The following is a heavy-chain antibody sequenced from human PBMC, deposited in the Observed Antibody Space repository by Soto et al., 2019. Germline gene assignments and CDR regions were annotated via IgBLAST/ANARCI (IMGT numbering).Heavy chain of an antibody. CDR2: ISWNSGSI. V-gene: IGHV3-9*01. J-gene: IGHJ3*02. Sequence: EVQLVESGGGLVQPGRSLRHSCAASGFTFDDYAMHWVRQAPGKGLEWVSGISWNSGSIGYADSVKGRFTISRDNAKNSLYLQMNSLRAEDTALYYCAKVSYDYVWGSYRYSLAFDIWGQGTMVTVSS. D-gene: IGHD3-16*02. CDR3: AKVSYDYVWGSYRYSLAFDI. CDR1: GFTFDDYA.